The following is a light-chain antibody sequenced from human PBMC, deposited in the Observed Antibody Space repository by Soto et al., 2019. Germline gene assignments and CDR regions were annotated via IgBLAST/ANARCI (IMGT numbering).Light chain of an antibody. J-gene: IGLJ2*01. Sequence: QSALTQPPSASGSPGQSVTISCTGTSSDVGGYNYVSWYQQHPGKAPKLMIYEVSKRPSGVPDRFSGSKSGNTASLTVSGLQAEDEADYYCSSYAGSNHVVFGGVTKVTVL. CDR3: SSYAGSNHVV. CDR1: SSDVGGYNY. V-gene: IGLV2-8*01. CDR2: EVS.